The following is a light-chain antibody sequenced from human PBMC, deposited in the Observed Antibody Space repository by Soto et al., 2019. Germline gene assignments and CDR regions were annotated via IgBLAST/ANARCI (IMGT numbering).Light chain of an antibody. CDR3: HHYVTWRLP. CDR2: DTS. CDR1: HGIGDT. V-gene: IGKV3-15*01. J-gene: IGKJ4*01. Sequence: EIVMTQSPATLSVSPGEGATLSCRASHGIGDTLAWYQQKPGQTPRLLIYDTSIRATGVPARFSGSRSGAGFPLTISSLKSEDFAVFYCHHYVTWRLPFGGGTRWIS.